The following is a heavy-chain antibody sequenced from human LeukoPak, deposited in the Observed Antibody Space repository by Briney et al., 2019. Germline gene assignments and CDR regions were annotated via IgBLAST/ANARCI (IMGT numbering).Heavy chain of an antibody. Sequence: GGSLRLSCAASGFTFSSYAMSWVRQAPGKGLEWVSIISASGATTNYADSVKGRFTVSRDKSEYTLYLQMNSLRAEDTALYYCAKGGRDSKYFNYWGQGTLVTVSS. V-gene: IGHV3-23*01. CDR3: AKGGRDSKYFNY. J-gene: IGHJ4*02. CDR2: ISASGATT. CDR1: GFTFSSYA. D-gene: IGHD6-13*01.